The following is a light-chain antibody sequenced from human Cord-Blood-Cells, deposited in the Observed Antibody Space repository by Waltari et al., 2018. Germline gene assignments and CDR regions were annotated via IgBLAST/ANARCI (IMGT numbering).Light chain of an antibody. CDR3: QQYNSYSRT. CDR1: QSISSW. Sequence: DIQMTQSPSTLSASVGDRVTITCRASQSISSWLAWYQQKPGKAPKLLIYKASSLESGVPSRFSGSGSGTEFTLTISRLQPDDFAPYYCQQYNSYSRTFGQGTKVEIK. J-gene: IGKJ1*01. V-gene: IGKV1-5*03. CDR2: KAS.